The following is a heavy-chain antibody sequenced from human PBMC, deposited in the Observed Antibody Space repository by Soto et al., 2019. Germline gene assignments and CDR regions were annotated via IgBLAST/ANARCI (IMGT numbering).Heavy chain of an antibody. Sequence: SETLSLTCAVSGGSISSGGYSWSWIRQPPGKGLEWIGYIYHSGSTYYNPSLKSRVTISVDTSKNQFSLKLSSVTAADTAVYYCARQDSITMIVVVITRGDAFDIWGQGTMVTVSS. CDR2: IYHSGST. J-gene: IGHJ3*02. D-gene: IGHD3-22*01. V-gene: IGHV4-30-2*03. CDR3: ARQDSITMIVVVITRGDAFDI. CDR1: GGSISSGGYS.